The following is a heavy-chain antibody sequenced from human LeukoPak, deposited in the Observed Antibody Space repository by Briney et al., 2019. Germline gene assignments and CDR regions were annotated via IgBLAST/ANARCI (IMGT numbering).Heavy chain of an antibody. J-gene: IGHJ4*02. CDR3: ATDRGDY. CDR2: ISAYNGNT. Sequence: ASVKVSCKASDYTFTSYGISWVRQAPGQGLEWMGWISAYNGNTNYAQKFQGRVTMTEDTSTDTAYMELSSLRSEDTAVYYCATDRGDYWGQGTLVTVSS. D-gene: IGHD3-10*01. CDR1: DYTFTSYG. V-gene: IGHV1-18*01.